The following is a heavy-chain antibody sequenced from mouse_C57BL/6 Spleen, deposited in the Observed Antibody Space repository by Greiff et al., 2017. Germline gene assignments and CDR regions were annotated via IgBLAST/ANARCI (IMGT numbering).Heavy chain of an antibody. V-gene: IGHV14-1*01. Sequence: VQLQRSGAELVRPGASVKLSCTASGFNIKDYYMHWVKQRPEQGLEWIGRIDPEDGDTEYAPKFQGKATMTADTSSNTAYLQLSSLTSEDTAVYYCTLYYYGSSYYFDYWGQGTTLTVSS. CDR3: TLYYYGSSYYFDY. CDR1: GFNIKDYY. D-gene: IGHD1-1*01. J-gene: IGHJ2*01. CDR2: IDPEDGDT.